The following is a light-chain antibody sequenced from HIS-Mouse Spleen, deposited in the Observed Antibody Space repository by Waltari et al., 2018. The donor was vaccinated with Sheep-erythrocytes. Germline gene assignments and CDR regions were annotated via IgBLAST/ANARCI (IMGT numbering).Light chain of an antibody. Sequence: QSALTQPASVSGSPGQSITISCTGTSSDVGSYNLVSWYQQHPGKAPKLMIYEGSKRPSGVSNRFSGSKSGNTAYLTISGLQAEDEADYYCCSYAGSSTPWVFGGATKLTVL. CDR1: SSDVGSYNL. CDR3: CSYAGSSTPWV. J-gene: IGLJ3*02. CDR2: EGS. V-gene: IGLV2-23*01.